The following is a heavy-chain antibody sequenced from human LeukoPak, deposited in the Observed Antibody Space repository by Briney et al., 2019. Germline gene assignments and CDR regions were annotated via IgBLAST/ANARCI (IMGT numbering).Heavy chain of an antibody. CDR1: GDSVSSNSAV. Sequence: SQTLSLTCAISGDSVSSNSAVWNWMRQSPSRGLEWLGRTYYRSKWYNGYAVFVKSRISVNPDTSKNQFSLQLNSVAPEDTAVYYCARSGSGGWIDYWGQGTLVTVSS. CDR3: ARSGSGGWIDY. CDR2: TYYRSKWYN. D-gene: IGHD6-19*01. J-gene: IGHJ4*02. V-gene: IGHV6-1*01.